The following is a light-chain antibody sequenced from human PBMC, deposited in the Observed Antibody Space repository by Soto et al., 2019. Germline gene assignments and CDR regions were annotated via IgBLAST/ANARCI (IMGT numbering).Light chain of an antibody. CDR1: SSNIGSSFD. CDR2: GNT. V-gene: IGLV1-40*01. Sequence: QPVLTQPPSVSGAPGQRVTISCTGSSSNIGSSFDVHWYQHLPGTAPKLLIYGNTNRPSGVPDRFSGSKSGNSASLAITGLQAEDEADYYCHSYDTILSGSVFGGGTK. CDR3: HSYDTILSGSV. J-gene: IGLJ2*01.